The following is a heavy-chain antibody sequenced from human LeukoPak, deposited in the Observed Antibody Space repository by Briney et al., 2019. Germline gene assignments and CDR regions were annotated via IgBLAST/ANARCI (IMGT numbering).Heavy chain of an antibody. V-gene: IGHV3-7*01. CDR3: ARDANDYASPPDY. D-gene: IGHD3-16*01. CDR1: GFAFSSYW. Sequence: GGSLRLSCAASGFAFSSYWMSWVRQAPGKGLEWVANIKHDGTEKYYVDSVKGRFTISRDNAKNSLFLQMNSLRAEDTAVYFCARDANDYASPPDYWGQGTLVTVSS. J-gene: IGHJ4*02. CDR2: IKHDGTEK.